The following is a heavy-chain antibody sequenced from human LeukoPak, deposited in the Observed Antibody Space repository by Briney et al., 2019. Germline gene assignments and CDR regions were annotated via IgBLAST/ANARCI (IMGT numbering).Heavy chain of an antibody. Sequence: VASVKVSCKASGGTFSSYAISWVRQAPGQGLEWMGGIIPIFGTANYAQKFQGRVTITADESTSTAYMELSSLRSEDTAVYYCARSRDIVVVPAAIGSPDAFDIWGQGTMVTVSS. V-gene: IGHV1-69*13. D-gene: IGHD2-2*01. J-gene: IGHJ3*02. CDR3: ARSRDIVVVPAAIGSPDAFDI. CDR1: GGTFSSYA. CDR2: IIPIFGTA.